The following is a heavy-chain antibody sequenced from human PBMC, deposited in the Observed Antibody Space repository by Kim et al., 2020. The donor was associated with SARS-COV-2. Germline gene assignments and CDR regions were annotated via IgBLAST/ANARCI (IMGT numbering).Heavy chain of an antibody. Sequence: GGSLRLSCAASGFTFSSYWMSWVRQAPGKGLEWVANIKQDGSEKYYVDSVKGRFTISRDNAKNSLYLQMNSLRAEDTAVYYCAREKDHHGLLEWWDFYYYGMDVWGQGTTVTVSS. J-gene: IGHJ6*02. CDR2: IKQDGSEK. CDR3: AREKDHHGLLEWWDFYYYGMDV. D-gene: IGHD3-3*01. CDR1: GFTFSSYW. V-gene: IGHV3-7*01.